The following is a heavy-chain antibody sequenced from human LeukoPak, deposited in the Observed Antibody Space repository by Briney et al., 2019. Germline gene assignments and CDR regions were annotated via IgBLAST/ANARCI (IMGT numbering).Heavy chain of an antibody. J-gene: IGHJ4*02. CDR3: ARHETGPYFDY. V-gene: IGHV5-51*01. CDR1: GYSFTSYW. CDR2: IYPGDSDT. Sequence: GESLKISCKGSGYSFTSYWIGWVRQMPGKGLECLGIIYPGDSDTRYSPSFQGQVTISADRSISTAYLQWSSLKASDTAMYYCARHETGPYFDYWGQGTLVTVSS. D-gene: IGHD1-1*01.